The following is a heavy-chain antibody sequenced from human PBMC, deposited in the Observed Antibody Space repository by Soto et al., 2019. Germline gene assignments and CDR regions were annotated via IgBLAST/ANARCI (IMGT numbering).Heavy chain of an antibody. J-gene: IGHJ4*02. V-gene: IGHV3-72*01. Sequence: PGGSLRLSCAASGLTFSDHYMDWVRQAPGRGLEWVGRIRKNTNSYTTEYAASVKGRFTISRDDSKNSVYLQMNSLKAEDTAAYYCASVGYNSGYLDYWGQGTLVTVSS. D-gene: IGHD2-15*01. CDR3: ASVGYNSGYLDY. CDR1: GLTFSDHY. CDR2: IRKNTNSYTT.